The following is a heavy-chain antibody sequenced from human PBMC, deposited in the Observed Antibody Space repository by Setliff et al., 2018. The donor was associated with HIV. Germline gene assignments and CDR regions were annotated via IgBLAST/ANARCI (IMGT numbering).Heavy chain of an antibody. V-gene: IGHV3-48*01. Sequence: GGSLRLSCAASGCTFSSYSMNCVRQAPGKGLEWVSYISSSSSTIYYPDSVKGRFTISRDNAKNSLYLHMISLSAEDTAGDSCARDRRPYSGSPKVGSAFDILGQGTMVTVSS. D-gene: IGHD1-26*01. CDR2: ISSSSSTI. CDR3: ARDRRPYSGSPKVGSAFDI. J-gene: IGHJ3*02. CDR1: GCTFSSYS.